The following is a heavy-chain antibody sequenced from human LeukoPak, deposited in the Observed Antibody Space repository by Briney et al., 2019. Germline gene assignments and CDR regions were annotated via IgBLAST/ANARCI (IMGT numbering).Heavy chain of an antibody. CDR3: ARASIPRGD. V-gene: IGHV3-66*01. CDR2: LYSGGYT. D-gene: IGHD2-21*01. J-gene: IGHJ4*02. Sequence: GGSLGLSCAASGFTVSSNYMSWVRQAPGKGLEWVSVLYSGGYTYYADSVKGRFTISRDNSKNTLYLQMNSLRAEDTAVYYCARASIPRGDWGQGTLVTVSS. CDR1: GFTVSSNY.